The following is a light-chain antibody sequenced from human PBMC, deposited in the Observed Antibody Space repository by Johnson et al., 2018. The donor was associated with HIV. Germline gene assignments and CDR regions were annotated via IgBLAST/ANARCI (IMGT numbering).Light chain of an antibody. CDR1: SSNIGNNY. Sequence: QLVLTQPPSVSAAPGQKVTISCSGSSSNIGNNYVSWYQQLPGTAPKLLIYDNNKRPSGIPDLFSGSKSGTSATLGITGLQTGDEADYYCGTWDSGLGALYVFGTGTKVTVL. J-gene: IGLJ1*01. V-gene: IGLV1-51*01. CDR2: DNN. CDR3: GTWDSGLGALYV.